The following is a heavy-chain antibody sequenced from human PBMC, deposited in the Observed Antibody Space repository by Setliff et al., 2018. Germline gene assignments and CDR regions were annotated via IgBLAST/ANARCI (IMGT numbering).Heavy chain of an antibody. CDR3: AKSMTTVTTGGNEAFDI. Sequence: ASVKVSCKASGYTLNRHYMHWVRQAPGQGPEWMGIINPGGGSASIVQKFQGRVTMTSDTSTSTVYMDLSGLTSEDTAVYYCAKSMTTVTTGGNEAFDIWGQGTMVTVSS. V-gene: IGHV1-46*02. CDR2: INPGGGSA. CDR1: GYTLNRHY. J-gene: IGHJ3*02. D-gene: IGHD4-17*01.